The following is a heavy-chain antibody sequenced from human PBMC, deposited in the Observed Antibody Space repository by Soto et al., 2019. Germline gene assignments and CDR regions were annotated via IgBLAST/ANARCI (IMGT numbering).Heavy chain of an antibody. V-gene: IGHV4-30-2*01. Sequence: SETLSLTCAVSGGSISSGGYSWNWIRQPPGKGLEWIGYIYHSGNTLYNPSLKSRVTISVDKSKNQFSLKLSSVTAADTAVYYCPREQLERNWFDFSGQGPLGTVSA. CDR3: PREQLERNWFDF. D-gene: IGHD1-1*01. J-gene: IGHJ5*01. CDR2: IYHSGNT. CDR1: GGSISSGGYS.